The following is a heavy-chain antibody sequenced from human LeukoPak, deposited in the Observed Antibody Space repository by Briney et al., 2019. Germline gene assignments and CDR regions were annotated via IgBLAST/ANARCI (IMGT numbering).Heavy chain of an antibody. J-gene: IGHJ4*02. CDR2: INPNSGGT. V-gene: IGHV1-2*02. D-gene: IGHD4-17*01. CDR1: GYTLSDYY. CDR3: ARERWVTTDF. Sequence: ASVKVSCKASGYTLSDYYMHWVRQAPGQRLEWMGWINPNSGGTKYAQRFQGRVTMTRDTSISTAYMELSSLRSDDTAVYYCARERWVTTDFWGQGTLVTVSS.